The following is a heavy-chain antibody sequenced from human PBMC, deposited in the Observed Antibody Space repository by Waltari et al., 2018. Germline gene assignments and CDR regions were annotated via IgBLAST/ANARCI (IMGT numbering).Heavy chain of an antibody. CDR3: AKQESGSYFEY. J-gene: IGHJ4*02. CDR1: GFTFSSYG. Sequence: QVQLVESGGVVVQPGTSVRLSCPASGFTFSSYGMHWVRQAPGKGLHWVAVISYDGSAKYYADSVHGRFIISRDNSENTLYLQMNSLTAEDTAVYYCAKQESGSYFEYWGQGTLVTVSS. D-gene: IGHD1-26*01. CDR2: ISYDGSAK. V-gene: IGHV3-30*18.